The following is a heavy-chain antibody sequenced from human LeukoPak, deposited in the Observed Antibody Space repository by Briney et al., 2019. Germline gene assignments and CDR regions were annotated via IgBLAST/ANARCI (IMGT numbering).Heavy chain of an antibody. J-gene: IGHJ6*02. V-gene: IGHV3-7*01. CDR3: ARDKYYDFWSGNYYYGMDV. D-gene: IGHD3-3*01. CDR1: GFTFSSYW. Sequence: PGGTLRLSCAASGFTFSSYWMSWVRQAPGKGLEWVANIKQDGSEKYYVDSVKGRFTISRDNAKNSLYLQMNSLRAEDTAVYYCARDKYYDFWSGNYYYGMDVWGQGTTVTVSS. CDR2: IKQDGSEK.